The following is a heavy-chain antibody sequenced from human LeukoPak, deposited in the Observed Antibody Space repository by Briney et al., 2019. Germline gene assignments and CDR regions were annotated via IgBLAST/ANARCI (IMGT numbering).Heavy chain of an antibody. Sequence: SEILSLTCSVSGGSIKTYYWNWLRQPPGKGLEWIANIYYSGITSYNPSLRSRVTMSVDTSTNQVSQNLNSVTAADTAVYYCAASGGYSSSWSLWGQGTLVTVSS. J-gene: IGHJ4*02. D-gene: IGHD6-13*01. CDR3: AASGGYSSSWSL. CDR2: IYYSGIT. CDR1: GGSIKTYY. V-gene: IGHV4-59*01.